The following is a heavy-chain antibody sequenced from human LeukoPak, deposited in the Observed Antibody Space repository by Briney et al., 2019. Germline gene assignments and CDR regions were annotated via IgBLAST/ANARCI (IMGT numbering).Heavy chain of an antibody. Sequence: SETLSLTCTVSGYSISSGYYWGWIRQPPGKGLEWIGSIYHGGSTYYNPSLKSRVTISVDTSKNQFSLKLSSVTAADTAVYYCARDWSDAVAATGDFDYWGQGTLVTVSS. CDR1: GYSISSGYY. V-gene: IGHV4-38-2*02. CDR2: IYHGGST. J-gene: IGHJ4*02. D-gene: IGHD6-19*01. CDR3: ARDWSDAVAATGDFDY.